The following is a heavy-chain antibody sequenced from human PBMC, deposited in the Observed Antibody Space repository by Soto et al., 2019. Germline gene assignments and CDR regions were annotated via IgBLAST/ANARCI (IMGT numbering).Heavy chain of an antibody. Sequence: PGWSLRLSCTSSGFTFISYGMHWVRQAPGKGLESVAVMYYDGSNKYYADSVKGRVTISRDNSKNTLFLQLDSLTVEDTAVYYCAKSAGKGGLAAPIDYWGQGALVTVSS. J-gene: IGHJ4*02. CDR3: AKSAGKGGLAAPIDY. CDR1: GFTFISYG. CDR2: MYYDGSNK. V-gene: IGHV3-33*06. D-gene: IGHD6-13*01.